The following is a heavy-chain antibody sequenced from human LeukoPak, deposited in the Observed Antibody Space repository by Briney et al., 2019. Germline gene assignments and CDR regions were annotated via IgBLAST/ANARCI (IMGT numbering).Heavy chain of an antibody. CDR3: ARLDYYDSSWSGFDP. V-gene: IGHV5-51*01. CDR1: GYSFTSYW. CDR2: IYPGDSDT. J-gene: IGHJ5*02. Sequence: GGALQISCEGSGYSFTSYWIGWVRQMGGKGLEWMGIIYPGDSDTRYSPSFQGQVTISADKSISTAYLQWSSLKASDTAMYYCARLDYYDSSWSGFDPWGQGTLVTVSS. D-gene: IGHD3-22*01.